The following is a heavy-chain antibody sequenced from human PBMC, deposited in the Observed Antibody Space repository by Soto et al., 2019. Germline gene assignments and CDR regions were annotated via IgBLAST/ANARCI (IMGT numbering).Heavy chain of an antibody. V-gene: IGHV3-30-3*01. D-gene: IGHD1-26*01. CDR3: ARVGGPRQYSGSLQY. CDR2: ISYDGSNK. J-gene: IGHJ4*02. Sequence: PGGSLRLSCAASGFTFSSYAMHWVRQAPGKGLEWVAVISYDGSNKYYADSVKGRFTISRDNSKNTLYLQMNSLRAEDTAVYYCARVGGPRQYSGSLQYWGQGTLVTVSS. CDR1: GFTFSSYA.